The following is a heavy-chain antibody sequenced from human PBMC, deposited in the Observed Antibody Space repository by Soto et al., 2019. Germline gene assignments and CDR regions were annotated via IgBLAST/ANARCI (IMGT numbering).Heavy chain of an antibody. J-gene: IGHJ6*02. V-gene: IGHV1-2*04. D-gene: IGHD4-17*01. Sequence: QVQLVQSGAEVKKPGASVKVSCKASGYTFTGYYMHWVRQAPGQGLEWMGWINPNSGGTNYAQKFQGWVTMTRDTSISTAYMELSRLRSDVTAVYYCATTVTTNYYYGMDVWGQGTTVTVSS. CDR2: INPNSGGT. CDR1: GYTFTGYY. CDR3: ATTVTTNYYYGMDV.